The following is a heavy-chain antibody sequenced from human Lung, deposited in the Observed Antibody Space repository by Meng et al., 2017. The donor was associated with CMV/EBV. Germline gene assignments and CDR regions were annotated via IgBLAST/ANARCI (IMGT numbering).Heavy chain of an antibody. V-gene: IGHV3-23*03. J-gene: IGHJ4*02. CDR1: GLTFSDFA. D-gene: IGHD6-19*01. CDR2: VYSGGDSA. CDR3: AKDRGSAWSFDY. Sequence: CAASGLTFSDFAMNWVRQAPGRGLEWVSIVYSGGDSAYYANSVKGRFTMSRDNPKNTVYLQMNSLRAEDTAVYYCAKDRGSAWSFDYWGQGTLVTVSS.